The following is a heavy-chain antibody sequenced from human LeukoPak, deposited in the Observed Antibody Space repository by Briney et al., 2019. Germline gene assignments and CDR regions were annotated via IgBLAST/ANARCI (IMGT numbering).Heavy chain of an antibody. Sequence: GASVKVSCKASGYTFTSYDINWVRQATGQGLEWMGWINPNSGGTNYAQKFQGRVTMTRDTSISTAYMELSRLRSDDTAVYYCARNHANYYYYMDVWGKGTTVTVSS. CDR1: GYTFTSYD. V-gene: IGHV1-2*02. CDR3: ARNHANYYYYMDV. J-gene: IGHJ6*03. D-gene: IGHD1-14*01. CDR2: INPNSGGT.